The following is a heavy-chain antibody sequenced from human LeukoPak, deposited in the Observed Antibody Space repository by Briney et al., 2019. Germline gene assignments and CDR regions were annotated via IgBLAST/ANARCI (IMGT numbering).Heavy chain of an antibody. D-gene: IGHD1-26*01. Sequence: SETLSLTCTVSGGSISSSSYYWGWIRQPPGKGLEWIGSIYYSGSTYYNPSLKSRVTISADTSKNQFSLKLSSVTAADTAVYYCARASSGSYQDYYYYYMDVWGKGTTVTVSS. CDR1: GGSISSSSYY. J-gene: IGHJ6*03. CDR2: IYYSGST. V-gene: IGHV4-39*07. CDR3: ARASSGSYQDYYYYYMDV.